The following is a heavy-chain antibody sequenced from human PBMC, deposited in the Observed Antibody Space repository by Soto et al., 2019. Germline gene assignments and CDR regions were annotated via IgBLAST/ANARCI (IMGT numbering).Heavy chain of an antibody. CDR3: AKEGSSCLCFFDY. D-gene: IGHD6-19*01. Sequence: EVQLLDSGGGLVQPGGSLRLSCAASGFTFSSYAMSWVRQAPGKGLEWVSTISGSGGSAYYADSMKGRLTISRDNSKNTLYLQMNSLRAEDKAVYYGAKEGSSCLCFFDYWGQGTLVTVSS. J-gene: IGHJ4*02. CDR2: ISGSGGSA. CDR1: GFTFSSYA. V-gene: IGHV3-23*01.